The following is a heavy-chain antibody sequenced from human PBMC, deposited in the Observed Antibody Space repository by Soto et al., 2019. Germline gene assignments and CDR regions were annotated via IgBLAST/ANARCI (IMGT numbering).Heavy chain of an antibody. CDR3: ARGVLVPAAIVYYYGMDV. Sequence: QVQLVESGGGVVQPGRSLRLSCAASGFTFSSYAMHWVRQAPGKGLEWVAVISYDGNNKYYADSVKGRFTISRDNSKNTLYLQMNSLRAEDTAVYYCARGVLVPAAIVYYYGMDVWGQGTTVTVSS. D-gene: IGHD2-2*02. V-gene: IGHV3-30-3*01. CDR2: ISYDGNNK. J-gene: IGHJ6*02. CDR1: GFTFSSYA.